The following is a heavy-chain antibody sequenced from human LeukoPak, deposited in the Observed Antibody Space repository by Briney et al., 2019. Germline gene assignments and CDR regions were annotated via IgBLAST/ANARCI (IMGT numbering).Heavy chain of an antibody. Sequence: KPSETLSLTCTVSGGSISSYYWSWIRQPAGKGLEWIGRIYTSGSTNYNPSLKSRVTMSVDTSKNQFSLKLSSVTAADTAVYYCARDNAYLAEDYYYYYMDVWGKGTTVTVSS. CDR1: GGSISSYY. CDR2: IYTSGST. J-gene: IGHJ6*03. V-gene: IGHV4-4*07. D-gene: IGHD2-21*01. CDR3: ARDNAYLAEDYYYYYMDV.